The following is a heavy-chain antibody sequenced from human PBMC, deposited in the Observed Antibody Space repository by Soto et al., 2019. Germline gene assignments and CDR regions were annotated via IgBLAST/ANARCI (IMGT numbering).Heavy chain of an antibody. CDR1: GASISSGDYY. V-gene: IGHV4-39*01. J-gene: IGHJ4*02. CDR2: IYYSGST. D-gene: IGHD2-15*01. Sequence: SETLSLTCTVSGASISSGDYYWSWIRQHPGKGLEWIGSIYYSGSTYYNPSLKSRVTISVDTSKNQFSLKLSSVTAADTAVYYCARHTPAISISDHWGQGTLVTVSS. CDR3: ARHTPAISISDH.